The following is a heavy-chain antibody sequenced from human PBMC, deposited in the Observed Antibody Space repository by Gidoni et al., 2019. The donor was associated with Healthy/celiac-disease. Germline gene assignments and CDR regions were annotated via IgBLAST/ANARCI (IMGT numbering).Heavy chain of an antibody. V-gene: IGHV1-18*01. J-gene: IGHJ5*02. CDR1: GYTFTSYG. D-gene: IGHD2-2*01. Sequence: QVQLVQSGAEVKKPGASVKVYCKASGYTFTSYGISWVRQAPGQGLEWMGWISAYNGNTNYAQKLQGRVTMTTDTATSTAYMELRSLRSDDTAVYYCARYSPRCSTSCSIDPWGQGTLVTVSA. CDR3: ARYSPRCSTSCSIDP. CDR2: ISAYNGNT.